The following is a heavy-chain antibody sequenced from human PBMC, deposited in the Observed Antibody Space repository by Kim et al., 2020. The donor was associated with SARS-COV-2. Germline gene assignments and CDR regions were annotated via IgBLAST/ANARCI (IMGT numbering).Heavy chain of an antibody. V-gene: IGHV4-61*01. CDR1: GGSVSSGSYY. Sequence: SETLSLTCTVSGGSVSSGSYYWSWIRQPPGKGLEWIGYIYYSGSTNYNPSLKSRVTISVDTSKNQFSLKLSSVTAADTAVYYCARDWVRYSYGSSFTYGMDVWGQGTTVTVSS. CDR3: ARDWVRYSYGSSFTYGMDV. J-gene: IGHJ6*02. CDR2: IYYSGST. D-gene: IGHD5-18*01.